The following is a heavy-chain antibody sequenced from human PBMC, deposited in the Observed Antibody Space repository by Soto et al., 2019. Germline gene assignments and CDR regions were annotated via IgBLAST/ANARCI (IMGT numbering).Heavy chain of an antibody. CDR2: IYSHGNT. Sequence: QVQLQESGPGLVKPSETLSLTCSVSGGSFSSYYWSWIRQPAGKGLEWLGRIYSHGNTNYNHSLQSRVTMSVDTSKNQFSLKLTSVTAADTAVYYCARGDPSDWFDPWGQGTLVTVSS. D-gene: IGHD1-26*01. J-gene: IGHJ5*02. CDR3: ARGDPSDWFDP. CDR1: GGSFSSYY. V-gene: IGHV4-4*07.